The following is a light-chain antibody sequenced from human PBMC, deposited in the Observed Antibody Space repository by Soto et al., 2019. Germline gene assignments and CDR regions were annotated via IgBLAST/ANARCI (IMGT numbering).Light chain of an antibody. J-gene: IGKJ1*01. CDR2: TAS. V-gene: IGKV1-9*01. CDR1: QGISTY. CDR3: QQYNIYPWT. Sequence: DIHLTPSPSFLSASVGDRVTITCRASQGISTYLAWYQQKPGKAPNLLIYTASTLQTGVPSRFSGSAFGTEFTLSISSLQPDDFATYYCQQYNIYPWTFGQGTKVDIK.